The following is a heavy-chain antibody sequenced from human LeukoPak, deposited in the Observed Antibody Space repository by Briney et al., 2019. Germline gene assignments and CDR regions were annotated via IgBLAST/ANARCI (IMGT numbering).Heavy chain of an antibody. CDR3: ARDRGIDHYGSGSYYRHYYYYMDV. J-gene: IGHJ6*03. Sequence: VASVKVSCKASGYTFTGYYMHWVRQAPGQGLEWMGWINPNCGGTNYAQKFQGRVTMTRDTSISTAYMELSRLRSDDTAVYYCARDRGIDHYGSGSYYRHYYYYMDVWGKGTTVTVSS. CDR2: INPNCGGT. V-gene: IGHV1-2*02. D-gene: IGHD3-10*01. CDR1: GYTFTGYY.